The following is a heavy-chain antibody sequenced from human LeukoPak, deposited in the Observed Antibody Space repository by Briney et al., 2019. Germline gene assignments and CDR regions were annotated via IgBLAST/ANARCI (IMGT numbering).Heavy chain of an antibody. V-gene: IGHV3-23*01. CDR1: GFTFSSYS. D-gene: IGHD2-21*01. CDR3: AIVGFDLDS. Sequence: PGGSLRLSCAASGFTFSSYSMNWVRQAPGKGLEWVSGVSESGYNTYYADSVKGRFTVSRDNSKNTLFLQMNSLTVEDTAFYYCAIVGFDLDSWGQGTLVTVSS. CDR2: VSESGYNT. J-gene: IGHJ4*02.